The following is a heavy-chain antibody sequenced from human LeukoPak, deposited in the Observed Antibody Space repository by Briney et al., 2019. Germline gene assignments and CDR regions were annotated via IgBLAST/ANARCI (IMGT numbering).Heavy chain of an antibody. Sequence: SETLSLTCTVSGGSVSSGSYYWSWIRQPPGKGLEWIGYIYYSGSTNYNPSLKSRVTISVDTSKNQFSLKLSSVTAADTAVYYCTREVGIAARPFDYWGQGTLVTVSS. CDR3: TREVGIAARPFDY. D-gene: IGHD6-6*01. V-gene: IGHV4-61*01. J-gene: IGHJ4*02. CDR2: IYYSGST. CDR1: GGSVSSGSYY.